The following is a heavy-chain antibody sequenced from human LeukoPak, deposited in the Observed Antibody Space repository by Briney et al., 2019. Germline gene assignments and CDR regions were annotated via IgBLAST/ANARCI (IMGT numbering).Heavy chain of an antibody. D-gene: IGHD2-2*02. Sequence: GASVKVSCKASGYTFTSYDISWVRQAPGQGLEWMGGIIPIFGTANYAQKFQGRVTITADESTSTAYMELSSLRSEDTAVYYCARTDLDCSSTSCYTSGSRWPYYYYYMDVWGKGTTVTVSS. CDR3: ARTDLDCSSTSCYTSGSRWPYYYYYMDV. V-gene: IGHV1-69*13. CDR2: IIPIFGTA. J-gene: IGHJ6*03. CDR1: GYTFTSYD.